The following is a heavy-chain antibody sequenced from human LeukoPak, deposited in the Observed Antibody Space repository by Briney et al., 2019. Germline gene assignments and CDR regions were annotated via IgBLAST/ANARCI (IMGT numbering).Heavy chain of an antibody. J-gene: IGHJ4*02. CDR3: AKDYDFWSGSYFDY. Sequence: GGSLRLSCAASGFTFSSYWMSWVRQAPGKGLEWVSAISGSGGSTYYADSVKGRFTISRDNSKNTLYLQMNSMRAEDTAVYYCAKDYDFWSGSYFDYWGQGTLVTVSS. D-gene: IGHD3-3*01. CDR2: ISGSGGST. V-gene: IGHV3-23*01. CDR1: GFTFSSYW.